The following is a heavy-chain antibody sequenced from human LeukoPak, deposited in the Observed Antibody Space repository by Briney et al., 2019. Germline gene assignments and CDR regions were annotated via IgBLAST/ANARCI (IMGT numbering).Heavy chain of an antibody. D-gene: IGHD6-19*01. Sequence: ASVKVSCKASGCTFTGYYMHWVRQAPGQGLEWMGWINPNSGGTNYAQKFQGRVTMTRDTSISTAYMELSRLRSDDTAVYYCARDLGIAVAGTVVVYLRYNFDYWGQGTLVTVSS. V-gene: IGHV1-2*02. J-gene: IGHJ4*02. CDR3: ARDLGIAVAGTVVVYLRYNFDY. CDR2: INPNSGGT. CDR1: GCTFTGYY.